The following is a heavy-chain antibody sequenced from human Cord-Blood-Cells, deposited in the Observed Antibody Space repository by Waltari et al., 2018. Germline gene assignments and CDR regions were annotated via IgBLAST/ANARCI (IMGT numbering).Heavy chain of an antibody. CDR3: ARTTISSSWYYFDY. CDR1: GGSVSSGSYY. D-gene: IGHD6-13*01. V-gene: IGHV4-61*01. CDR2: IYYSGST. J-gene: IGHJ4*02. Sequence: QVQLQESGPGLVKPSETLSLTCTVSGGSVSSGSYYWSWIRQPPGKGLEWIGYIYYSGSTNHNPSLKSRVTISVDTSKNQFSLKLSSVTAADTAVYYCARTTISSSWYYFDYWGQGTLVTVSS.